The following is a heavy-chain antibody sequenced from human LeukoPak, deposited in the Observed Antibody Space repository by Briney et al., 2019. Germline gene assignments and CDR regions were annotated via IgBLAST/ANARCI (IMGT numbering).Heavy chain of an antibody. V-gene: IGHV4-38-2*02. Sequence: SETLSLTCTVSGYSISSGYYWGWIRQPPGKGREWIGSIYHSGSTYYNPSLKSRVTISVDTSKNQFSLKLSSVTAADTAVYYCARVIRGALRAAVFDIWGQGTMVTVSS. CDR2: IYHSGST. CDR1: GYSISSGYY. D-gene: IGHD3-10*01. J-gene: IGHJ3*02. CDR3: ARVIRGALRAAVFDI.